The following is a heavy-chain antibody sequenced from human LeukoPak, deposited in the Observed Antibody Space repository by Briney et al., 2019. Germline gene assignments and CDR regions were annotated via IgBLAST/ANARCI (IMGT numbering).Heavy chain of an antibody. CDR2: INHSGGT. D-gene: IGHD7-27*01. Sequence: PSETLSLTCAVYGGSFSGYYWSWIRQPPGKGLEWIGEINHSGGTNYNPSLKSRVTISVDTSKNQFSLKLSSVTAADTAVYYCARGRGNWGDAFDIWGQGTMVTVSS. V-gene: IGHV4-34*01. CDR1: GGSFSGYY. CDR3: ARGRGNWGDAFDI. J-gene: IGHJ3*02.